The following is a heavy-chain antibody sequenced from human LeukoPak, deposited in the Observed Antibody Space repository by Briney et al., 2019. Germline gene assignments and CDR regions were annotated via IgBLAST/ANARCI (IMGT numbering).Heavy chain of an antibody. CDR1: GFTLDDYG. CDR2: ITWNGGIT. V-gene: IGHV3-20*04. D-gene: IGHD7-27*01. J-gene: IGHJ3*02. Sequence: PGGSLRLSCAASGFTLDDYGMSWVRQAPGKGLEWVSGITWNGGITAYADSVKGRFTISRDNAKNSLYLQMNSLRIEDTALYYCARDRLSGDAFDIWGQGTMVTVS. CDR3: ARDRLSGDAFDI.